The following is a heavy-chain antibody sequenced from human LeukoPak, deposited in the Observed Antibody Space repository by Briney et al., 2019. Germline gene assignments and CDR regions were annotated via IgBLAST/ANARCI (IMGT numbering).Heavy chain of an antibody. CDR2: IIPIFGTA. D-gene: IGHD5-24*01. CDR3: ARDSHRGGYNFADY. Sequence: SVKVSCKASGGTFSSYAISWVRQAPGQGLEWMGKIIPIFGTANYAQKFQGRVTITADESTSTAYMELSSLRSEDTAVYYCARDSHRGGYNFADYWGQGTLVTVSS. V-gene: IGHV1-69*13. J-gene: IGHJ4*02. CDR1: GGTFSSYA.